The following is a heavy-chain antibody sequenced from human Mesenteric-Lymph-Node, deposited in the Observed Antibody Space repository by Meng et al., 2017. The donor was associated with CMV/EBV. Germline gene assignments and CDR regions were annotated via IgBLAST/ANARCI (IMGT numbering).Heavy chain of an antibody. CDR3: VRDGQQWEYKY. D-gene: IGHD1-26*01. V-gene: IGHV3-11*01. Sequence: GESLKISCAASGFTFSDYYMSWIRQAPGKGLEWVSYISSSAEIIYYADSVKGRFTISRDNAKNSLFLQMNSLRSEDTAVYYCVRDGQQWEYKYWGQGTLVTVSS. CDR1: GFTFSDYY. J-gene: IGHJ4*02. CDR2: ISSSAEII.